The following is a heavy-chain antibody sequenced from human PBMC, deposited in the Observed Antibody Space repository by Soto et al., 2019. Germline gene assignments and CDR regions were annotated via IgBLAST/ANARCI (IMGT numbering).Heavy chain of an antibody. CDR3: ARRYGSAFDF. CDR1: GGSISSYY. J-gene: IGHJ3*01. D-gene: IGHD1-20*01. Sequence: SETLSLTCTVSGGSISSYYWSWIRQPPGKGLEWIGYIYYSGSTNYNPSLKSRVTISVDTSKNQFSLKLSSVTAADTAVYYCARRYGSAFDFWGQGTMVIVSS. CDR2: IYYSGST. V-gene: IGHV4-59*08.